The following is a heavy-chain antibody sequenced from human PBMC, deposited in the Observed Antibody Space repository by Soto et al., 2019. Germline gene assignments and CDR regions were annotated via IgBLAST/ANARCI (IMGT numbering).Heavy chain of an antibody. J-gene: IGHJ3*02. Sequence: QVQLVESGGGVVQPGRSLRLSCAASGFTFSSYAMHWVRQAPGKGLEWVAVISYDGSNKYYADSVKGRFTISRDNSKNTLYLQMNSLRAEETAVYYCARSLSGSYYNSDAFDIWGQGTMVTVSS. D-gene: IGHD1-26*01. V-gene: IGHV3-30-3*01. CDR2: ISYDGSNK. CDR1: GFTFSSYA. CDR3: ARSLSGSYYNSDAFDI.